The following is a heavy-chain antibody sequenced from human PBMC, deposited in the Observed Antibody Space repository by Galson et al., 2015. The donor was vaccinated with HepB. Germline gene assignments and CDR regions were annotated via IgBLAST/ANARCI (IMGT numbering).Heavy chain of an antibody. V-gene: IGHV3-74*01. CDR1: GFTFSRYW. CDR2: ITGGENST. J-gene: IGHJ4*02. D-gene: IGHD1-26*01. Sequence: SLRLSCAASGFTFSRYWMHWVRQAPGKGLVWVSRITGGENSTNYADSVKGRFTISRDNAKNTLYLQMNTLRADDTAVYYCARSRPSGGTYFFDNWGQGTLVTVSS. CDR3: ARSRPSGGTYFFDN.